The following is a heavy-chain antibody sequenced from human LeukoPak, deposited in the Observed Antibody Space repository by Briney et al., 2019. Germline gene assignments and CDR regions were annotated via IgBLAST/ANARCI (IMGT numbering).Heavy chain of an antibody. CDR3: ARDPHYGDYGTEDAFDI. CDR1: GFSFSDFS. D-gene: IGHD4-17*01. Sequence: GGSLRLSCAASGFSFSDFSMSWIRQTPGRGLEWISYISKSGDSAFYAESVKGRFTISRDNARDFVYLQMNSLRADDTAVYYCARDPHYGDYGTEDAFDIWGQGTMVTVSS. V-gene: IGHV3-11*01. CDR2: ISKSGDSA. J-gene: IGHJ3*02.